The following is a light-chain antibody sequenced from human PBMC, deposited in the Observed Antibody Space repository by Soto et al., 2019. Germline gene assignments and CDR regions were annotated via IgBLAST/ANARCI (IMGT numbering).Light chain of an antibody. CDR1: SSDVGGYTY. J-gene: IGLJ1*01. Sequence: QSVLTQPASVSESPGQSITISCTGTSSDVGGYTYVSWYQQHPGKAPKLMIYEVSNRPSGVSNRFSGSKSGNTASLPISGLQSEDEADYYCSSYTSSSTLYVFGTGTKLTVL. V-gene: IGLV2-14*01. CDR3: SSYTSSSTLYV. CDR2: EVS.